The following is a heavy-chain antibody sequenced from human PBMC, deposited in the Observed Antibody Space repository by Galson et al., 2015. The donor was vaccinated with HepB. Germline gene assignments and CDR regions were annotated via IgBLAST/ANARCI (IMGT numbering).Heavy chain of an antibody. CDR1: GFTFTSSA. CDR2: NGVGSGNT. CDR3: ARGRGSRSFDY. J-gene: IGHJ4*02. D-gene: IGHD2-15*01. Sequence: SVKVSCKASGFTFTSSAVQCARQARGQRLEWVGWNGVGSGNTNYAHKFQERVTITRDMSTSTAYMELSSLRSDDTAVYYRARGRGSRSFDYWGQGTLVTVSS. V-gene: IGHV1-58*01.